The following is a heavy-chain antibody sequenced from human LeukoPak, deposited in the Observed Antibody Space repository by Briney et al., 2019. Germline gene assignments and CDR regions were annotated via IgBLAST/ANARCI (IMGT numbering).Heavy chain of an antibody. D-gene: IGHD2-8*01. J-gene: IGHJ4*02. CDR3: ARFRGYCTNGVCFEGVYFDC. CDR2: IYYSGST. CDR1: GDSISSGSSY. Sequence: PSETLSLTCTVSGDSISSGSSYWSWIRQHPGKGLEWIGYIYYSGSTYYNPSLKSRPTISLDTSKNHFSLKLSSVTAADTAVYYCARFRGYCTNGVCFEGVYFDCWGQGSLVTVSS. V-gene: IGHV4-31*03.